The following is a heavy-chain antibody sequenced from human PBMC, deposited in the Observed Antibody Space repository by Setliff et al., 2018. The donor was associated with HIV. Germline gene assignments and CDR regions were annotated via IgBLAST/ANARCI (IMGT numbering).Heavy chain of an antibody. J-gene: IGHJ6*03. CDR2: IHYSGSS. Sequence: NPSETLSLTCTVSGGSITGHYWGWNRQPPGKGLEWIGYIHYSGSSNYNPALKSRVSISLDTSKKQVSLKLNSVNAADPAVYYSARGLSIFGLATPGFYSFMDVWGKGTTVTVSS. V-gene: IGHV4-59*11. D-gene: IGHD3-3*01. CDR3: ARGLSIFGLATPGFYSFMDV. CDR1: GGSITGHY.